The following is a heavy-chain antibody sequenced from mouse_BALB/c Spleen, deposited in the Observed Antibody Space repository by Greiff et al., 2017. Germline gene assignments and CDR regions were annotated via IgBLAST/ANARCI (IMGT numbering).Heavy chain of an antibody. J-gene: IGHJ4*01. CDR1: GFNIKDTY. CDR2: IDPANGNT. D-gene: IGHD2-14*01. V-gene: IGHV14-3*02. CDR3: ASESYYRYDGAMDY. Sequence: VQLQQSGAELVKPGASVKLSCTASGFNIKDTYMHWVKQRPEQGLEWIGRIDPANGNTKYDPKFQGKATITADTSSNTAYLQLSSLTSEDTAVYYCASESYYRYDGAMDYWGQGTSVTVSS.